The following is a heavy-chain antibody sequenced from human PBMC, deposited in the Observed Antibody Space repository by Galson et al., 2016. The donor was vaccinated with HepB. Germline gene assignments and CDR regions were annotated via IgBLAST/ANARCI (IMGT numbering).Heavy chain of an antibody. V-gene: IGHV4-39*01. CDR3: ARQSVGAFDY. J-gene: IGHJ4*02. D-gene: IGHD1-26*01. CDR1: GGSIVSSSYY. CDR2: MFYSRST. Sequence: LSLTCPVSGGSIVSSSYYWGWIRQPPGKGLDWIGNMFYSRSTYYNPSLKSRVTISVDTSRNQCSLQLTSVTAADTAVYYCARQSVGAFDYWGQGTLVTVSS.